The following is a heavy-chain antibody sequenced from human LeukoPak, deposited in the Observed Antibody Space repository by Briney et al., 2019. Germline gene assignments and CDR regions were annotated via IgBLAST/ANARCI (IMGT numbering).Heavy chain of an antibody. CDR3: ARLSEMFRGPQVIYYFDY. CDR2: INSDGINT. CDR1: GFTFSNYW. J-gene: IGHJ4*02. D-gene: IGHD3-10*01. Sequence: PGGSLRLSCAASGFTFSNYWMHWVRQAPGKGLVWVSRINSDGINTSYADSVKGRFTISRDYARNSLYLQLNSLRAEDTAVYYCARLSEMFRGPQVIYYFDYWGQGTLVTVSS. V-gene: IGHV3-74*01.